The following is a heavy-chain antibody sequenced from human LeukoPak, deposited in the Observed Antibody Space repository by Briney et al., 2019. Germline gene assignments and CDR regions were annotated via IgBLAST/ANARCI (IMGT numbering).Heavy chain of an antibody. Sequence: SETLSLTCTVSGGSISSYYWSWIRQPPGKGLEWVGYIYYSGTTKYNPSLKSRVSISVDTSKNQFSLKLSSVTAPDTAVYYCARGVYIAAAQYAYWGQGTLVTVSS. CDR3: ARGVYIAAAQYAY. J-gene: IGHJ4*02. CDR1: GGSISSYY. D-gene: IGHD6-13*01. CDR2: IYYSGTT. V-gene: IGHV4-59*01.